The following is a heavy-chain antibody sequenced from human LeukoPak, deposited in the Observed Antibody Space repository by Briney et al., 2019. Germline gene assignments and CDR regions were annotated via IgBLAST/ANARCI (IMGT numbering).Heavy chain of an antibody. D-gene: IGHD1-26*01. V-gene: IGHV3-21*01. CDR2: ISSSSSYI. CDR3: ARDHSGSYYYYGMDV. CDR1: GFTFSSYS. J-gene: IGHJ6*02. Sequence: PGGSLRLSCAASGFTFSSYSMNWVRQAPGKGLEWVSSISSSSSYIYYADSVKGRFTISRDNAKNSLYLQMNSLRAEDTAVYYCARDHSGSYYYYGMDVWGQGTTATVSS.